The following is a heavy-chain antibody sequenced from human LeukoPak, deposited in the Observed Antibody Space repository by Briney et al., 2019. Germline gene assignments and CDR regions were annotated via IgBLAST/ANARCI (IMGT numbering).Heavy chain of an antibody. Sequence: TSETLPLTCTVSGGSISSYYWSWIRQPAGKGLEWIGRICTSGSTNYNPSLKSRVTMSVDTSKNQFSLKLSSVTAADTAVYYCARGYYGSGSHCCHMDVWGKGTTITVS. V-gene: IGHV4-4*07. CDR1: GGSISSYY. CDR3: ARGYYGSGSHCCHMDV. D-gene: IGHD3-10*01. CDR2: ICTSGST. J-gene: IGHJ6*03.